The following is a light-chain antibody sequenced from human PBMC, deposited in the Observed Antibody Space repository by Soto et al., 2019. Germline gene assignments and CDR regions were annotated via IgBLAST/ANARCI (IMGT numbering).Light chain of an antibody. CDR3: QQSYSTPYT. CDR1: QSITNY. Sequence: DIQMTQSPASRSASVRGRVTITCRASQSITNYLNWYQQKPGKAPKLLMYAISTLQSGVPSRFGGSGSGTEFTLTISSLQPDDFATYYCQQSYSTPYTFGQGTKVDIK. CDR2: AIS. J-gene: IGKJ2*01. V-gene: IGKV1-39*01.